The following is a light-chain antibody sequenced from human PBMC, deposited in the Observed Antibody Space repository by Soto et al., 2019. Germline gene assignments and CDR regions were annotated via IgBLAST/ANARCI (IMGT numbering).Light chain of an antibody. Sequence: QSVLTQPPSVSGAPGQRVTISCTWTSSNIGAGYDVHWYQQLPGTAPKLLIYGNSNRPSGVPDRFSGSKSGTSASLAITGLQAEDEADYYCQSYDSSLSQGVFGGGTQLTVL. J-gene: IGLJ2*01. CDR2: GNS. CDR1: SSNIGAGYD. CDR3: QSYDSSLSQGV. V-gene: IGLV1-40*01.